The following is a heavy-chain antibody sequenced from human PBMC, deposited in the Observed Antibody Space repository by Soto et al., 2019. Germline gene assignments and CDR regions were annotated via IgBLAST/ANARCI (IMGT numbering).Heavy chain of an antibody. CDR3: AKVGEYCSGGSCFDY. D-gene: IGHD2-15*01. CDR2: ISGSGGST. CDR1: GFTFSSYA. Sequence: EVQLLESGGGLVQPGGSLRLSCAASGFTFSSYAMSWVRQAPGKGLEWVSAISGSGGSTYYADSVKGRFTISRDNSKNPLYLQMNSLRAEDTAVYYCAKVGEYCSGGSCFDYWGQGTLVTVSS. J-gene: IGHJ4*02. V-gene: IGHV3-23*01.